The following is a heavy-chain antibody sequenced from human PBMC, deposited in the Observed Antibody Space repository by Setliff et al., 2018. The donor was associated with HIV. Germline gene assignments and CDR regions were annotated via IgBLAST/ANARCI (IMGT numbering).Heavy chain of an antibody. V-gene: IGHV4-39*01. Sequence: PSETLSLTCTVSGGSMNSESNHWGWFRQPAGKSLEWIGRFPNIGSTDYNASLRSRVTMSVDTSKNQFSLKLRSVTAADTAVYYCARSPAAEGYWGQGTLVTVSS. CDR3: ARSPAAEGY. CDR1: GGSMNSESNH. J-gene: IGHJ4*02. CDR2: FPNIGST. D-gene: IGHD6-13*01.